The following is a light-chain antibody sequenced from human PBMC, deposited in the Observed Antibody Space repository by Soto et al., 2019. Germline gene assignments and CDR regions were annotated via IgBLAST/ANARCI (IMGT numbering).Light chain of an antibody. CDR2: HEGSGSY. J-gene: IGLJ3*02. V-gene: IGLV4-60*02. CDR1: SGHSSYI. CDR3: ETWDSNTHWV. Sequence: QSVLTQSSSASASLGSSVKLTCTLSSGHSSYIIAWHQQQPGKAPRYLMKHEGSGSYNKGSGVPDRFSGSSSGADRYLTISNLQFEDEADYYCETWDSNTHWVFGGGTKLTVL.